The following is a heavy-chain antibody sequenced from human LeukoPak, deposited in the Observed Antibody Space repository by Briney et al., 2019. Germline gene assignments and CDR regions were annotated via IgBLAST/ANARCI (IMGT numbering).Heavy chain of an antibody. CDR2: IWYDGSNK. J-gene: IGHJ3*02. CDR1: GFTFSSYG. CDR3: AKAAFSSSGYKDAFDI. V-gene: IGHV3-33*06. D-gene: IGHD3-22*01. Sequence: GGSLRLSCAASGFTFSSYGMHWVRQAPGKGLEWVAVIWYDGSNKYYADSVKGRFTISRDNSKNTLYLQMNSLRAEDTAVYYCAKAAFSSSGYKDAFDIWGQGTMVTVSS.